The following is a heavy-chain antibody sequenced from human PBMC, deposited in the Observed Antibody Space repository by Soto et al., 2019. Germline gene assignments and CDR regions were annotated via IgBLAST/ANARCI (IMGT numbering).Heavy chain of an antibody. D-gene: IGHD4-4*01. Sequence: GASVKVSCKGSGYSFTSYWIGWVRQMPGKGLEWMGIIYPGDSDTRYSPSFQGQVTIPADKSISTAYLQWSSLKASDTAMYYCARHGGNSIYYYYYGMDVWGQGTTVTVSS. V-gene: IGHV5-51*01. CDR3: ARHGGNSIYYYYYGMDV. CDR1: GYSFTSYW. J-gene: IGHJ6*02. CDR2: IYPGDSDT.